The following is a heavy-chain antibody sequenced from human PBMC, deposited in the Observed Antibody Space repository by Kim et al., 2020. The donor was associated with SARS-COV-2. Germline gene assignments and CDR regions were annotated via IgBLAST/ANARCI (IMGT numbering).Heavy chain of an antibody. Sequence: SETLSLTCTVSGGSISSGGYYWSWIRQHPGKGLEWIGYIYYSGSTYYNPSLKSRVTISVDTSKSQFSLKLSSVTAADTAVYYCARGDPYYDFWSGYYTGYFDYWGQGTLVTVSS. V-gene: IGHV4-31*03. J-gene: IGHJ4*02. CDR2: IYYSGST. CDR3: ARGDPYYDFWSGYYTGYFDY. D-gene: IGHD3-3*01. CDR1: GGSISSGGYY.